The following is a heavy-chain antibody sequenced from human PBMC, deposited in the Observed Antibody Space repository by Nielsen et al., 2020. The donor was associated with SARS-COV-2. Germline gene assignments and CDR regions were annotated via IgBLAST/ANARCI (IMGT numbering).Heavy chain of an antibody. CDR2: IYYSGST. Sequence: SETLSLTCAVYGGSFSSYYWGWIRQPPGKGLEWIGSIYYSGSTNYNPSLKSRVTISVDTSKNQFSLKLSSVTAADTAVYYCARDLSITIFGGNNWFDPWGQGTLVTVSS. V-gene: IGHV4-59*01. J-gene: IGHJ5*02. CDR1: GGSFSSYY. CDR3: ARDLSITIFGGNNWFDP. D-gene: IGHD3-3*01.